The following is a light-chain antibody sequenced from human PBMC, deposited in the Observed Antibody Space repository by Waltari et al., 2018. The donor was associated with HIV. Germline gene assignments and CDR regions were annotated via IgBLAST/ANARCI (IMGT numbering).Light chain of an antibody. Sequence: QSALTPPPPPSRSPGQSVTISCTGTSSGVGGSNYVPWYQQHPGKAPNLLIYDVTRRPSGVPGRFSASKSGNTASLTISGLRAEDEADYYCCSYGGSYAFVVFGGGTKLTVL. J-gene: IGLJ2*01. CDR1: SSGVGGSNY. CDR3: CSYGGSYAFVV. V-gene: IGLV2-11*01. CDR2: DVT.